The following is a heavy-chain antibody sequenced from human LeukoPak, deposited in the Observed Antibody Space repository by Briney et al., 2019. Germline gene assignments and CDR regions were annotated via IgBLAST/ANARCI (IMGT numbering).Heavy chain of an antibody. D-gene: IGHD6-19*01. CDR1: GFTFGDYY. J-gene: IGHJ6*02. V-gene: IGHV3-11*01. Sequence: PGGSLRLSCAASGFTFGDYYMSWIRQAPGKGLEWISHISSSGNTIYSADSVKGRFTISRDNAKNSVYLQMNNLRDEDTAVYYCARVTQWLVESAICNGMDVWGQGTTVTVSS. CDR3: ARVTQWLVESAICNGMDV. CDR2: ISSSGNTI.